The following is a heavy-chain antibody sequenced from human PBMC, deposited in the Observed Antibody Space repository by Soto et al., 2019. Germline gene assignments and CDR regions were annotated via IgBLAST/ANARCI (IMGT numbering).Heavy chain of an antibody. D-gene: IGHD6-13*01. CDR3: ARDSTGGSSWYNYYYYYGMDV. CDR1: GYTFTSYA. V-gene: IGHV1-3*01. CDR2: INAGNGNT. Sequence: VASVKVSCKASGYTFTSYAMHWVRQAPGQRLEWMGWINAGNGNTKYSQKFQGRVTITRDTSASTAYMELSSLRSEDTAVYYCARDSTGGSSWYNYYYYYGMDVWGQGTTVTAP. J-gene: IGHJ6*02.